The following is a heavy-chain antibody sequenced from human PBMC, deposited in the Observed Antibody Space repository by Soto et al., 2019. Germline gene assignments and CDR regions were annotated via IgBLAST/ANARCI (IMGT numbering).Heavy chain of an antibody. J-gene: IGHJ6*02. CDR1: GGSISSGGYY. Sequence: QVQLQESGPGLVKPSQTLSLTCTVSGGSISSGGYYWSWIRQHPGKGLEWIGDIYYSGSTYYNPSLKSRVTISVDTSKNQFSLKLSSVTAADTAVYYCARDPSYDHRNGMDVWGQGTTVTVSS. CDR2: IYYSGST. CDR3: ARDPSYDHRNGMDV. V-gene: IGHV4-31*03. D-gene: IGHD3-22*01.